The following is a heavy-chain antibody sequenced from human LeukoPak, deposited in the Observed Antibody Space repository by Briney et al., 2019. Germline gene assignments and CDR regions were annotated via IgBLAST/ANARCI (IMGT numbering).Heavy chain of an antibody. CDR2: INPNSGGT. J-gene: IGHJ6*03. V-gene: IGHV1-2*02. D-gene: IGHD3-16*01. Sequence: ASVKVSCKASGYTFTGYYMNWVRQAPGQGLEWMGWINPNSGGTNYAQKFQGRVTMTRDTSISTAYMELSRLRSDDTALYYCARASRDVITLLRYMDVWGKGTTVTVSS. CDR1: GYTFTGYY. CDR3: ARASRDVITLLRYMDV.